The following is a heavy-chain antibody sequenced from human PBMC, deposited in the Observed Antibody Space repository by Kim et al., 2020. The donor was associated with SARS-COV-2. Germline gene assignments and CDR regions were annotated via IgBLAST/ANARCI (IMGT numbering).Heavy chain of an antibody. J-gene: IGHJ4*02. Sequence: GGSLRLSCAASGFTFDDYAMHWVRQAPGKGLEWVSGISWNSGSIGYADSVKGRFTISRDNAKNSLYLQMNSLRDEDTALYYCAKSGELLSWLGAALDYWGQGTLVTVSS. CDR1: GFTFDDYA. V-gene: IGHV3-9*01. D-gene: IGHD3-10*01. CDR2: ISWNSGSI. CDR3: AKSGELLSWLGAALDY.